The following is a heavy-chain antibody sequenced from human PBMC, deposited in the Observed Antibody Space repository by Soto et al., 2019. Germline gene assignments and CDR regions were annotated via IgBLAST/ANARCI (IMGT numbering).Heavy chain of an antibody. J-gene: IGHJ6*02. CDR3: AKDPPISGTYELYHYHGMDV. D-gene: IGHD3-10*01. CDR2: ISGSGNTR. Sequence: EVQLLESGRGLVQPGGSLRLSCEASGLTFNSHGMSWVRQAPGKGLEWVSAISGSGNTRHYADSVRGRFTVSRDNSKNTLYLQMDSLRVEDSAVYYCAKDPPISGTYELYHYHGMDVWGQGTTVTVSS. V-gene: IGHV3-23*01. CDR1: GLTFNSHG.